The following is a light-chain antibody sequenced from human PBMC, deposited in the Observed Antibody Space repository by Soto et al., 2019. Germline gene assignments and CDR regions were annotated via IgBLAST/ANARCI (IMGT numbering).Light chain of an antibody. CDR3: QQYGSSPYT. Sequence: EIVMTQSPATLSVSPGERATLSCRASQSVSSNLAWYQQKPGQSPRLLIYAATSRATGIPERFSGSGSETDFTLTIYRLEPEDFAVYYCQQYGSSPYTFGQGTKVDIK. V-gene: IGKV3-20*01. CDR1: QSVSSN. CDR2: AAT. J-gene: IGKJ2*01.